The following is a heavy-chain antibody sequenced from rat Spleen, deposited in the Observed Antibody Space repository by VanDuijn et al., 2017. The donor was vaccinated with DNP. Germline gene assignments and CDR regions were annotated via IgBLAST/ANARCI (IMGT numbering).Heavy chain of an antibody. Sequence: EVQLVESGGGLVQPGRSLKLSCAASGLSFSNYDMAWVRQAPTKGLEWVAYISYDGGTTYYGDSVKGRFKISRDNAKSTLYLQMNSLRSEDMATYYCARWNSGYYAMDAWGQGTSVTVSS. CDR3: ARWNSGYYAMDA. V-gene: IGHV5-22*01. J-gene: IGHJ4*01. CDR1: GLSFSNYD. D-gene: IGHD4-3*01. CDR2: ISYDGGTT.